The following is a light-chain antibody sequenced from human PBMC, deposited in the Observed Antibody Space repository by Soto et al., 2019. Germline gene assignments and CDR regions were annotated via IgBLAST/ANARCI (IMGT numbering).Light chain of an antibody. J-gene: IGLJ1*01. CDR3: CSYAGSSTFV. CDR2: DVS. CDR1: SNDVGDYNY. Sequence: QSALTQPRSVSGSPGQSVTISCTGTSNDVGDYNYVSWYQQHPDKAPKLMIYDVSKRPSGVPDRFSGSKSGNTASLTISGLQAEDEADYFCCSYAGSSTFVFGNGTKVTVL. V-gene: IGLV2-11*01.